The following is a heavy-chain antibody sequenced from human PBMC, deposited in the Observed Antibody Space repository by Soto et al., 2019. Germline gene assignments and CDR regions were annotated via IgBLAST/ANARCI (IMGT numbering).Heavy chain of an antibody. D-gene: IGHD3-10*01. CDR1: GGSFTNYF. Sequence: QVQLQQWGAGLLKPSETLSLTCAVYGGSFTNYFWSWIRQPPGKGLEWIGEINHIGNTNYNPSLKSRVTLSVDTSKTQISLKLTSLTAADTAVYFCGSSPFFRMWGQGTLVTVSS. CDR2: INHIGNT. J-gene: IGHJ4*02. CDR3: GSSPFFRM. V-gene: IGHV4-34*01.